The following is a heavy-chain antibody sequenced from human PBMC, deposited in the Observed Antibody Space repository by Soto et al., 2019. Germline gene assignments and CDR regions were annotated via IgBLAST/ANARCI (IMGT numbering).Heavy chain of an antibody. J-gene: IGHJ6*02. D-gene: IGHD3-22*01. CDR1: GFTVSSNY. CDR3: ARGQEDSSGYAPDGMDV. V-gene: IGHV3-53*02. Sequence: EVQLVETGGGLIQPGGSLRLSCAASGFTVSSNYMSWVRQAPGKGLEWVSVIYSGGSTYYADSVKGRFTISRDNSKNTLYLQTNSMTAYDTSVYYCARGQEDSSGYAPDGMDVWGQGNTVTVSS. CDR2: IYSGGST.